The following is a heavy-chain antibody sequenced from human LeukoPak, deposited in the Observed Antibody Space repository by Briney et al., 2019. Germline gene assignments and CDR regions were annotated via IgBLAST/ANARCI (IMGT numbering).Heavy chain of an antibody. CDR1: GLPSTTYA. CDR3: AKRRDSSARAFDY. Sequence: GGSLRLSCAASGLPSTTYAMNWVSQAPGKGLEWLSVISSTGYTTYYADSVKDRFTVSRDNSQNTLYLQMNSLRAEDTAVYYCAKRRDSSARAFDYWGQGTLVTVSS. J-gene: IGHJ4*02. CDR2: ISSTGYTT. D-gene: IGHD6-6*01. V-gene: IGHV3-23*01.